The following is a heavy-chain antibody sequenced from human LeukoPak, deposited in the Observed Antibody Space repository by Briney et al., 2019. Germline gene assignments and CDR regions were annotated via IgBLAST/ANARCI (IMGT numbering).Heavy chain of an antibody. D-gene: IGHD6-13*01. J-gene: IGHJ4*02. Sequence: SQTLSLTCAISGDSVSSKSATWNRIRQSPSRGLEWLGRTYYKSKWNNDYAISVKSRITITPDTPKNQFSLHLNSVTPEDTAVYFCARSAAGTLDYWGQGTLVTVSS. CDR3: ARSAAGTLDY. V-gene: IGHV6-1*01. CDR1: GDSVSSKSAT. CDR2: TYYKSKWNN.